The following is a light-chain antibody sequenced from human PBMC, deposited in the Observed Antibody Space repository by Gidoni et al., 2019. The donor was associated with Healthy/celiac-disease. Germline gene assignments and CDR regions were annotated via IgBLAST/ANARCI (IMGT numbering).Light chain of an antibody. J-gene: IGKJ1*01. CDR3: QQYGSSPSTT. CDR1: QSVSSSY. V-gene: IGKV3-20*01. CDR2: GAS. Sequence: EIVLTPSPGTLSLSPGERATLSCRASQSVSSSYLAWYQQKPGQAPRLLIYGASSRATGIPDRFSGSGSGTDFTLTISRLEPEDCAVYYCQQYGSSPSTTFGQGTKVEIK.